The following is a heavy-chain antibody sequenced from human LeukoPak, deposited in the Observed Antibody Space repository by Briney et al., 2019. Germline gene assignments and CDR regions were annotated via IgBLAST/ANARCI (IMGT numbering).Heavy chain of an antibody. V-gene: IGHV3-9*01. Sequence: PGRSLRLSCAASGFTFYDYAMHWVRQAPGKGLEWVSGISWNSDTIGYADSAKGRFTISRDNSKNTLYLQMNSLRAEDTAVYYCARPLAVAGRHYYGMDVWGQGTTVTVSS. CDR2: ISWNSDTI. D-gene: IGHD6-19*01. CDR1: GFTFYDYA. CDR3: ARPLAVAGRHYYGMDV. J-gene: IGHJ6*02.